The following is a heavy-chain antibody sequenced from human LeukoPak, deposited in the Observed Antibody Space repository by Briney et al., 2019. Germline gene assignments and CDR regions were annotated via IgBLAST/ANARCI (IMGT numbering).Heavy chain of an antibody. CDR1: RFIFSSYA. CDR2: IRTSGET. J-gene: IGHJ5*02. D-gene: IGHD3-3*01. CDR3: ATLSYDVWTGINWFDP. Sequence: GGSLRLSCAASRFIFSSYAISWVRQAPGKGLEWVSGIRTSGETFYADSVKGRFTISRDISKSTVYLQMNSLRAEESAVYYCATLSYDVWTGINWFDPWRQGTLVTVSS. V-gene: IGHV3-23*01.